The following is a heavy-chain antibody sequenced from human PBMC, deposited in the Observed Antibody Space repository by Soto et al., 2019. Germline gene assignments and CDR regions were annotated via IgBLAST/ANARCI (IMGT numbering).Heavy chain of an antibody. CDR3: ARALGIVVVGGVDY. CDR2: INAGNGNT. Sequence: ASVKVSCKASGYTFTSYAMHWVRQAPRQRLEWMGWINAGNGNTKYSQKFQGRVTITRDTSASTAYMELSSLRSEDTAVYYCARALGIVVVGGVDYWGQGTLVTVSS. D-gene: IGHD2-15*01. CDR1: GYTFTSYA. V-gene: IGHV1-3*01. J-gene: IGHJ4*02.